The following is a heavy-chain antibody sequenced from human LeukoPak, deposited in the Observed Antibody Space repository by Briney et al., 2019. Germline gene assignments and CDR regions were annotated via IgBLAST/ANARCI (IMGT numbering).Heavy chain of an antibody. CDR3: ARLDGSGSRFDP. V-gene: IGHV4-39*01. J-gene: IGHJ5*02. Sequence: SETLSLTCTVSGGSISSSSYYWGWIRQPPGKGLEWIGSIYYSGTPYYNPSLKSRVTISADTSKNQFSLKLSSVTAADTAVYYCARLDGSGSRFDPWGQGTLVTVSS. CDR2: IYYSGTP. D-gene: IGHD3-10*01. CDR1: GGSISSSSYY.